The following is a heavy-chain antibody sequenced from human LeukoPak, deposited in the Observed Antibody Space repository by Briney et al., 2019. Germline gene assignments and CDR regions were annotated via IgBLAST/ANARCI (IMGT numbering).Heavy chain of an antibody. V-gene: IGHV1-69*13. J-gene: IGHJ4*02. D-gene: IGHD3-9*01. CDR2: IIPIFGTA. CDR1: GGTFSSYA. Sequence: GASVKVSCKPSGGTFSSYAISWVRQAPGQGLEWMGGIIPIFGTANYAQKFQGRVTITADESTSTAYMELSSLRSEDTAVYYCASNYDILPDYWGQGTLVTVSS. CDR3: ASNYDILPDY.